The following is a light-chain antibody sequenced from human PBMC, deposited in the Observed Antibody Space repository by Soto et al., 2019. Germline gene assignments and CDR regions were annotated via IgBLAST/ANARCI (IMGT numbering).Light chain of an antibody. CDR2: EVS. Sequence: QSALTQPASVSGSPGQSITISCTGTSSDVGYYNYVSCCQHHPGKAPKLIIYEVSNRPSGVSNRFSGSKSGNTASLTISGLQAEDEADYYCSSYTTSSSQVFGGGTKLTVL. CDR1: SSDVGYYNY. CDR3: SSYTTSSSQV. J-gene: IGLJ2*01. V-gene: IGLV2-14*01.